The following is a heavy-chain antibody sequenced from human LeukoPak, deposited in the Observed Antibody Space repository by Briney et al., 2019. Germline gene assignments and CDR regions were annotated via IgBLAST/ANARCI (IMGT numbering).Heavy chain of an antibody. D-gene: IGHD3-3*01. Sequence: GGSLRLSCAASGFTFDDYAMHWVRQAPGKGLEWVSLISGDGGSTYYADSVKGRFTISRDNSKNSLYLQMNSLRTEDTALYYCAKASMFGVVKGDYYYGMDVWGQGTTVTVSS. CDR1: GFTFDDYA. CDR2: ISGDGGST. J-gene: IGHJ6*02. V-gene: IGHV3-43*02. CDR3: AKASMFGVVKGDYYYGMDV.